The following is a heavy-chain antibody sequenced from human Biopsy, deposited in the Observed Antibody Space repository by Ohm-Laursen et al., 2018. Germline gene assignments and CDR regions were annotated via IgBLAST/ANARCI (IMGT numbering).Heavy chain of an antibody. V-gene: IGHV1-24*01. D-gene: IGHD1-20*01. Sequence: SVKVSCNVSGYALTDLSMHWVRQAPGKGLEWMGGFAPKNGKTIYAQKFQGRVTMTEDTSTDTAYMELSNLRSEDTAVYYCAGDINNWNVNYWGQGTLVIVSS. CDR3: AGDINNWNVNY. J-gene: IGHJ4*02. CDR2: FAPKNGKT. CDR1: GYALTDLS.